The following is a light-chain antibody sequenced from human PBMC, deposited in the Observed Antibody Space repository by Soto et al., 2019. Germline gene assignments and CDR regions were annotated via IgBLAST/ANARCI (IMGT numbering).Light chain of an antibody. J-gene: IGKJ1*01. CDR2: IAS. CDR1: QSVSSY. Sequence: EIVLTQSPATLSASPGERATLSCRASQSVSSYLAWYQQKPGQATWLLFSIASSRATGIPTRFSGSAAGTDFTITISSLQPEVFATYYCQQSYRTPPTFGQGTKVDIK. V-gene: IGKV3D-15*01. CDR3: QQSYRTPPT.